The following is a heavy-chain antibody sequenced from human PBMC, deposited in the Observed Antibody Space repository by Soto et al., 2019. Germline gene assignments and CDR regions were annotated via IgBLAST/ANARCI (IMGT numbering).Heavy chain of an antibody. CDR1: GFTFSDYS. D-gene: IGHD6-13*01. J-gene: IGHJ5*02. Sequence: GGSLRVSCAASGFTFSDYSMTWVRQAPGKGLEWLSYIGSGGSPIKYADSVMGRFTVSRDNAKSSLYLQMNSLRAEDTAVYYCARGLGSSWFFLWGQGTLVTVSS. CDR3: ARGLGSSWFFL. V-gene: IGHV3-48*01. CDR2: IGSGGSPI.